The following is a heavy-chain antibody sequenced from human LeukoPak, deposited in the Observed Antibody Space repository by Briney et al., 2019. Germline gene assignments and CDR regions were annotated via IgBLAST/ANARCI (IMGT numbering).Heavy chain of an antibody. CDR3: AKELGSSWYSYFDY. V-gene: IGHV3-7*03. J-gene: IGHJ4*02. CDR2: IKQDGSEK. Sequence: PGGSLRLSCAASGFTFSSYWMSWVRQAPGKGLEWVANIKQDGSEKYYVDSVKGRFTISRDNSKNTLYLQMNSLRAEDTAVYYCAKELGSSWYSYFDYWGQGTLVTVSS. CDR1: GFTFSSYW. D-gene: IGHD6-13*01.